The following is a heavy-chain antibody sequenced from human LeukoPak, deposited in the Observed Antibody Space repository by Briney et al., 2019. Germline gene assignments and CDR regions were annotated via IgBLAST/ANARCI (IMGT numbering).Heavy chain of an antibody. CDR2: IKQDGSEK. CDR1: GFTFSSYW. D-gene: IGHD2-15*01. Sequence: GGSLRLSCAASGFTFSSYWMSWVRQAPGKGLEWVANIKQDGSEKYYVDSVKGRFTISRDNAKNFLYLQMNSLRAEDTAVYYCARDGCSGGSCYYYYYMDVWGKGTTVTVSS. V-gene: IGHV3-7*01. CDR3: ARDGCSGGSCYYYYYMDV. J-gene: IGHJ6*03.